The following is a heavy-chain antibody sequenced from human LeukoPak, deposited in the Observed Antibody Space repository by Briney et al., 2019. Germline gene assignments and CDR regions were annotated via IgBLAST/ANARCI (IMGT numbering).Heavy chain of an antibody. Sequence: GGSLRLSCAASGFTFSSYAMSWVRQAPGKGLEWVSAISGSGGSTYYADSVKGRFTISRDNSKNTLYLQMNSLRAEDTAVYYCATPRSRAVAGNGGGFDYWGQGTLVTVSS. CDR3: ATPRSRAVAGNGGGFDY. CDR2: ISGSGGST. J-gene: IGHJ4*02. CDR1: GFTFSSYA. V-gene: IGHV3-23*01. D-gene: IGHD6-19*01.